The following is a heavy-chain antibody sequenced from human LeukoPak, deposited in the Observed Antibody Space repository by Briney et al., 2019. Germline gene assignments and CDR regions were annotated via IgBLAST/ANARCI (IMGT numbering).Heavy chain of an antibody. D-gene: IGHD4-17*01. V-gene: IGHV1-46*01. CDR3: ARDSDYGWTNYYYGMDV. CDR2: INPSGGST. J-gene: IGHJ6*02. Sequence: ASVKVSCKASGYTFTSYYMHWVRQAPGQGLEWMGIINPSGGSTSYAQKFQGRVTMTRDTSTSTVYMELSSLRSEDTAVYYCARDSDYGWTNYYYGMDVWGQGTTVTVSS. CDR1: GYTFTSYY.